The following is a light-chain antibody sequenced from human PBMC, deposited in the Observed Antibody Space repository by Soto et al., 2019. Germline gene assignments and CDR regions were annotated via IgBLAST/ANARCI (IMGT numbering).Light chain of an antibody. V-gene: IGKV3-20*01. CDR2: GAS. CDR1: QSVSSSY. J-gene: IGKJ2*01. Sequence: EIVLTQSPGTLPLSPGERATLSCRASQSVSSSYLAWYQQKPGQAPRLLIYGASSRATGIPDRFSGSGSGTDLTLTISRLEPEDFAVYYWQQYGSSPYTFGQGTKLEI. CDR3: QQYGSSPYT.